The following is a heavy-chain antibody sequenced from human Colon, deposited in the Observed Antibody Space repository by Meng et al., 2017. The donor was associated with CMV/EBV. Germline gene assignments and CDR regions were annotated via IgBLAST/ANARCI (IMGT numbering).Heavy chain of an antibody. CDR1: GFTFNKYW. V-gene: IGHV3-74*01. J-gene: IGHJ3*02. D-gene: IGHD4-17*01. CDR2: IRSDGTAA. CDR3: AYGGGQLPPI. Sequence: GGSLRLSCEGFGFTFNKYWMHWVRQAPGKGLMWVSRIRSDGTAATYADSVKGRFTISRDNAKNTLYLQMNSLRVEDTALYYCAYGGGQLPPIWGHGTMVTVSS.